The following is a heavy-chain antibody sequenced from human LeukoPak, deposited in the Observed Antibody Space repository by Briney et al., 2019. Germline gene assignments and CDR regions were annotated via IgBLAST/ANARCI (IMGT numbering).Heavy chain of an antibody. CDR3: ARVLGRPSLYYGMDV. CDR1: GYTFVSYV. CDR2: MNPDGGST. V-gene: IGHV1-8*01. Sequence: ASVKVSCKASGYTFVSYVMHWVRQAPGHRLEWMGWMNPDGGSTGYAQKFQGRVTMTRDTSIGTAYMELSSLRSEDTAVYYCARVLGRPSLYYGMDVWGQGTTVTVSS. D-gene: IGHD3-16*01. J-gene: IGHJ6*02.